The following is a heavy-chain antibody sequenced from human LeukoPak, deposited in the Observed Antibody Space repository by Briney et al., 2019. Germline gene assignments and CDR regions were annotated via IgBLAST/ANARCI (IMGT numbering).Heavy chain of an antibody. Sequence: GGSLRLSCAASGFTFSSYEMNWVRQAPGKGLEWVSYISSSGSTIYYADSVKGRFTISRDNAKNSLYLQMNSPRAEDTAVYYCARDKYYDRYFDSWGQGTLVTVSS. CDR1: GFTFSSYE. V-gene: IGHV3-48*03. J-gene: IGHJ4*02. CDR2: ISSSGSTI. CDR3: ARDKYYDRYFDS. D-gene: IGHD3-22*01.